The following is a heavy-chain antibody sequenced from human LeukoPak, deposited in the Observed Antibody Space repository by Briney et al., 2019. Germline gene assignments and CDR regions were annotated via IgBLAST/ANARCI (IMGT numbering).Heavy chain of an antibody. Sequence: PSETLSLTCTVSGGSISSSSYYWGWIRQPPGKGLEWMGEINHSGSTNYNPSLKSRVTISVDTSKNQFSLKLSSVTAADTAVYYCARGGAYCGGDCFTGFFDYWGQGTLVTVSS. CDR1: GGSISSSSYY. V-gene: IGHV4-39*07. J-gene: IGHJ4*02. D-gene: IGHD2-21*02. CDR2: INHSGST. CDR3: ARGGAYCGGDCFTGFFDY.